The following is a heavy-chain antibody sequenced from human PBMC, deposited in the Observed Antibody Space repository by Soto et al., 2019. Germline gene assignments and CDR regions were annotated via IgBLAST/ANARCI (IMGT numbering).Heavy chain of an antibody. J-gene: IGHJ3*02. V-gene: IGHV2-5*02. CDR1: GFSLSSNGVG. D-gene: IGHD6-19*01. CDR3: ARRPSVPYSSGCCLAFDI. CDR2: IYWDDDT. Sequence: SGPTLVNHTQTLTLTCTFSGFSLSSNGVGVAWIRQPPGKALEWLGLIYWDDDTRYSPSLKSRLTITKDTSKTQVVLTLTDRDPVDTATYYCARRPSVPYSSGCCLAFDIRGQGALFTVAS.